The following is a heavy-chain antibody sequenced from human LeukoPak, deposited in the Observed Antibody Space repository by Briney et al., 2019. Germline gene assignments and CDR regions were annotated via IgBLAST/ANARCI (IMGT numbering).Heavy chain of an antibody. CDR2: ISGSGSGGST. V-gene: IGHV3-23*01. J-gene: IGHJ6*03. CDR3: AKDRDFTSRSYYMDV. D-gene: IGHD2-2*01. Sequence: GGSLRLSCAASGFTFSSSAMSWVRQAPGKGLEWVSSISGSGSGGSTYYADSVKGRFTISRDNSKNTLYLQMNSLRAEDTAVFYCAKDRDFTSRSYYMDVWGKGTTVTVSS. CDR1: GFTFSSSA.